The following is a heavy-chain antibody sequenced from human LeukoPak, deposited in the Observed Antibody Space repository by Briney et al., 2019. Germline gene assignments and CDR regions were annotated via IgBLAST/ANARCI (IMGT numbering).Heavy chain of an antibody. CDR1: GHTFTGYY. CDR2: INPNSGGT. Sequence: EASVTVSCKASGHTFTGYYMHWVRQAPGQGLEWMGWINPNSGGTNYAQKFQGRVTMTRDTSISTAYMELSRLRSDDTAVYYCARDDHADAFDIWGQGTMVTVSS. CDR3: ARDDHADAFDI. V-gene: IGHV1-2*02. J-gene: IGHJ3*02.